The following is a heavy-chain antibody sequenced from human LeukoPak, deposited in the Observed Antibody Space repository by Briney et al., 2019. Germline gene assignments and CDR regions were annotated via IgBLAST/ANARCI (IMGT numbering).Heavy chain of an antibody. V-gene: IGHV5-10-1*01. Sequence: GESLKISCKGSGYSFTTYWITWVRQIPGKGLEWMGRIDPSDSYINYSPSFQDHVTISADKSTTTAYLEWSSLKASHSAIYYCARGMRGNCIDFRYGMDVWGKGTTVTVSS. CDR1: GYSFTTYW. CDR2: IDPSDSYI. J-gene: IGHJ6*04. CDR3: ARGMRGNCIDFRYGMDV. D-gene: IGHD4-23*01.